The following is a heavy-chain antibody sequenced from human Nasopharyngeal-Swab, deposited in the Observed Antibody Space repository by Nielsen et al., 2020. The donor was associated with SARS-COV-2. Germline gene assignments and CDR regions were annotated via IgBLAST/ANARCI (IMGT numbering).Heavy chain of an antibody. Sequence: VRQAPGKGLEWVSVIYSGGSSTYYADSVKGRFTISRDNSKNTLYLQMNSLRSEDTAVYYCARVVGSKGQLGFDYWGQGTLVTVSS. V-gene: IGHV3-23*03. CDR3: ARVVGSKGQLGFDY. D-gene: IGHD6-6*01. J-gene: IGHJ4*02. CDR2: IYSGGSST.